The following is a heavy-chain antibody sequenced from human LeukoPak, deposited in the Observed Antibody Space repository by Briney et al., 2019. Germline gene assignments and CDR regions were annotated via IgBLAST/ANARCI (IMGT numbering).Heavy chain of an antibody. J-gene: IGHJ4*02. Sequence: PGRSLRLSCAASGFTFSSYAMHWVRQAPGKGREGVAVISYDGSNKYYADSVKGRFTISRDTSKNTVSLQMNSLRAEDTAVYYCARDKTTGGWYEIDYWGQGTLVTVSS. CDR1: GFTFSSYA. V-gene: IGHV3-30*14. CDR2: ISYDGSNK. D-gene: IGHD6-19*01. CDR3: ARDKTTGGWYEIDY.